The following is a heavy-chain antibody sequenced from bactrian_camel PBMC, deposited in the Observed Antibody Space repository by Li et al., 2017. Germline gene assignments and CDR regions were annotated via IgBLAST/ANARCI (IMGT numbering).Heavy chain of an antibody. J-gene: IGHJ3*01. CDR3: AKGRPRLGLVAADLD. CDR2: ITASGTT. CDR1: GFVFSSYV. D-gene: IGHD7*01. Sequence: VESGGGLVQSGGSLRLSCVASGFVFSSYVMRWVRQPPGKKLEWVSSITASGTTSYSDSVRGRFTISRDNAKNTLYLQLDSLSTEDTATYYCAKGRPRLGLVAADLDRGQGTQVTVS. V-gene: IGHV3S40*01.